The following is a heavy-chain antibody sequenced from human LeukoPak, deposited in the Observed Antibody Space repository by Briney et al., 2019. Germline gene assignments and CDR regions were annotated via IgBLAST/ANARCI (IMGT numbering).Heavy chain of an antibody. Sequence: GGSLRLSCAPSGFTFSADWMNWVRQAPGKGLEWVSSISSSSSYTYYADSVRGRFTSSRDNARNSLYLQMSSLRAEDTAVYYCARDSPYSSSSIRGYYYYYYGMDVWGQGTTVTVSS. V-gene: IGHV3-21*01. CDR3: ARDSPYSSSSIRGYYYYYYGMDV. CDR1: GFTFSADW. J-gene: IGHJ6*02. CDR2: ISSSSSYT. D-gene: IGHD6-13*01.